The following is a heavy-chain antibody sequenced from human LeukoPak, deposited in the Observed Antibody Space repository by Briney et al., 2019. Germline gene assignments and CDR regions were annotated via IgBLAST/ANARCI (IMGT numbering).Heavy chain of an antibody. J-gene: IGHJ3*02. Sequence: GGSLRLSCAACGFTFSSYWMSWVRQAPGKGLEWVANIKQDGSEKYYVDSVKGRFTISRDNAKNSLYLQMNSLSAEDTAVYYCARDTDYGDYDAFDIWGQGTMVTVPS. V-gene: IGHV3-7*01. CDR2: IKQDGSEK. D-gene: IGHD4-17*01. CDR3: ARDTDYGDYDAFDI. CDR1: GFTFSSYW.